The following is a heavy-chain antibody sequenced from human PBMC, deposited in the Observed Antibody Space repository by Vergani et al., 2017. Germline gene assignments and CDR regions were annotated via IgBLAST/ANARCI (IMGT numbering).Heavy chain of an antibody. J-gene: IGHJ6*04. CDR3: AKNPGISTTRHSYAMDV. CDR1: GFKFSDHY. V-gene: IGHV3-11*04. D-gene: IGHD1-1*01. CDR2: ISPGASTV. Sequence: LEESGGGSVKPGGSLRLSCAASGFKFSDHYMSWIRQAPGKGLEWVSHISPGASTVSYTDSVAGQFTVSRYNDNNSLTLDLTTLRVEDTAVYYCAKNPGISTTRHSYAMDVGGKGTTVTVSS.